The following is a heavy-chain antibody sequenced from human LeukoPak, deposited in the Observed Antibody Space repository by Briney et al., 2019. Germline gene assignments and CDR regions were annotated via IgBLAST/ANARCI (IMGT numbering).Heavy chain of an antibody. D-gene: IGHD5-18*01. V-gene: IGHV4-34*01. J-gene: IGHJ6*02. CDR1: GGSFSGYY. Sequence: SETLSLTCAVYGGSFSGYYWSWIRQPPGKELEWIGEINHSGSTNYNPSLKSRVTISVDTSKNQFSLKLSSVTAADTAVYYCARGRRGYSSGAVRYYYYYGMDVWGQGTTVTVSS. CDR2: INHSGST. CDR3: ARGRRGYSSGAVRYYYYYGMDV.